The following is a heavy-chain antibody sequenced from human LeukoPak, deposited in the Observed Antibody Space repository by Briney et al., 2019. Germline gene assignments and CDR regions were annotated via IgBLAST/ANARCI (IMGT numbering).Heavy chain of an antibody. D-gene: IGHD3-22*01. J-gene: IGHJ4*02. CDR2: ISSSSSYI. V-gene: IGHV3-21*01. CDR3: ARRHYYDSSGYYLMDY. CDR1: GFTFSSYS. Sequence: MPGGSLRLSCAASGFTFSSYSMNWVRQAPGKGLEWVSSISSSSSYIYYADSVKGRFTISRDNAKNSLYLQMNSLRAEDTAVYYCARRHYYDSSGYYLMDYWGQGTLVTVSS.